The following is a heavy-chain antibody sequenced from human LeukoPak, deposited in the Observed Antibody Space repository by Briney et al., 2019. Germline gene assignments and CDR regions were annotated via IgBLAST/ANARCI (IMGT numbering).Heavy chain of an antibody. CDR2: ISWNSGTI. CDR3: AREGYSSSWYGNWFDP. D-gene: IGHD6-13*01. V-gene: IGHV3-9*01. Sequence: GGSLRLSCAASGFTFNNYAMHWVRQVPGKALEWVSGISWNSGTIGYADSVKGRFTISRDNAKNSLYLQMNSLRAEDTAVYYCAREGYSSSWYGNWFDPWGQGTLVTVSS. CDR1: GFTFNNYA. J-gene: IGHJ5*02.